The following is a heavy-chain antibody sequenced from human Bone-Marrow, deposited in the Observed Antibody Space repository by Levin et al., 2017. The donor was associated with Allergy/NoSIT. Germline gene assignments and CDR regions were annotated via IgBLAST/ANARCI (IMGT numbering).Heavy chain of an antibody. J-gene: IGHJ4*02. D-gene: IGHD1-14*01. Sequence: GGSLRLSCAASGFTFSNYAMSWVRQTPGKGLDWVSGISGSGGSTYYAESVKGRFTISRDNSKNTLYLQMNSLRAEDTAVYYCAKSKSSGTTTLSHGYFDYWGQGTLVTVSS. CDR3: AKSKSSGTTTLSHGYFDY. CDR2: ISGSGGST. V-gene: IGHV3-23*01. CDR1: GFTFSNYA.